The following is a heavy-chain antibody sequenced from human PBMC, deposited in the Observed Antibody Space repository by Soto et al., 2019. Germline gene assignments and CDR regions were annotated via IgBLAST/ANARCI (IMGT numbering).Heavy chain of an antibody. J-gene: IGHJ6*02. Sequence: EVPLLETGGGLAQPGGSLRLSCVASGFTFNYYDMRWVRQAPGKGLEWVSIISRTGVTTYYADSVKGRFTISRDNFKNTLWLQMNSLRAEYTAVYYCAYPVPAATHYDYYNMDVWGQGTTVTVSS. V-gene: IGHV3-23*01. CDR1: GFTFNYYD. CDR3: AYPVPAATHYDYYNMDV. D-gene: IGHD2-2*01. CDR2: ISRTGVTT.